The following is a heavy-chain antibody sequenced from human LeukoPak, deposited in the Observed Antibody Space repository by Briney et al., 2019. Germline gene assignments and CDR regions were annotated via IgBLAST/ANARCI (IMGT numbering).Heavy chain of an antibody. D-gene: IGHD5-12*01. V-gene: IGHV3-7*01. J-gene: IGHJ4*02. CDR1: GFTFSSYW. CDR2: IKHDGSKK. Sequence: GGSLRLSCADSGFTFSSYWMNWVRQAPGEGLEWVANIKHDGSKKYYADFVKGRFTISRDNAKNSLYLQMDSLRAEDTAVYYCARDAGHSGYDLLDYWGQGTLVTVSS. CDR3: ARDAGHSGYDLLDY.